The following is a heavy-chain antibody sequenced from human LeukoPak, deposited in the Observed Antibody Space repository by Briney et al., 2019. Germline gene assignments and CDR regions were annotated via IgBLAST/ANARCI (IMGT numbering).Heavy chain of an antibody. J-gene: IGHJ4*02. V-gene: IGHV3-21*01. CDR1: GFTFSNYG. Sequence: GGSLRLSCAVSGFTFSNYGMNWVRQAPGKGLEWVSSISSTSSYIYYADSVKGRFTISRDNAKNLLYLQMNSLRAEDTAVYYCAREGFPAAYDYWGRGTLVTVSS. D-gene: IGHD2-15*01. CDR2: ISSTSSYI. CDR3: AREGFPAAYDY.